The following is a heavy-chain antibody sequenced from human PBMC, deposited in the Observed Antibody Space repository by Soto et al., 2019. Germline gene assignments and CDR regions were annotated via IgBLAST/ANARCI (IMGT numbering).Heavy chain of an antibody. CDR1: GYTFTSYG. V-gene: IGHV1-18*01. Sequence: QVQLVQSGAEVKKPGASVKVSCKASGYTFTSYGISWVRQAPGQGLEWMGWISAYNGNTNYAQKLQGRVTMTTDTSTSKAYMELRSLRSDDTAVYYCARPEWLSSGWYIATPGGDYWGQGTLVTVSS. J-gene: IGHJ4*02. D-gene: IGHD6-19*01. CDR3: ARPEWLSSGWYIATPGGDY. CDR2: ISAYNGNT.